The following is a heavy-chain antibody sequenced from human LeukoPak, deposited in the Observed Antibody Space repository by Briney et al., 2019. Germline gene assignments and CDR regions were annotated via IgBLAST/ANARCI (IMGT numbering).Heavy chain of an antibody. CDR3: ARGPTSIGGAGKGYFDS. Sequence: KSGGSLRLSCVASGFTFGDYSMHWVRQTPGKGLEWVSSISSGSSYIYYTDSVRGRFTISRDNAKSSLHLQVNSLRVEDTAVYYCARGPTSIGGAGKGYFDSWGPGTLVTVSS. V-gene: IGHV3-21*01. J-gene: IGHJ4*02. CDR1: GFTFGDYS. D-gene: IGHD6-13*01. CDR2: ISSGSSYI.